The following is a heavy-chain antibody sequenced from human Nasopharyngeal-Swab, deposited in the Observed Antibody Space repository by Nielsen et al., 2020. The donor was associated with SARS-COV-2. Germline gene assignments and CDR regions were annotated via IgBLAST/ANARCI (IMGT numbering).Heavy chain of an antibody. D-gene: IGHD2-2*01. V-gene: IGHV5-51*01. CDR2: IYPSDSDT. Sequence: GGFLRLSCQGSGYTFSSYWIAWVRQMPGKGLEWMGMIYPSDSDTRYSPYFQGQVTMSVDKSINTAYLHWSSLKASDTAMYYCARHGGFCSSTNCYGGWFDPWGQGTQVIVSS. J-gene: IGHJ5*02. CDR1: GYTFSSYW. CDR3: ARHGGFCSSTNCYGGWFDP.